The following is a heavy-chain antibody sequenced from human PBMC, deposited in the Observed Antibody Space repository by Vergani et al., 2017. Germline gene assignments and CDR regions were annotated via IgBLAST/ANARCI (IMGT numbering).Heavy chain of an antibody. D-gene: IGHD2-8*01. Sequence: QVQLVESGGGVVQPGRSLRLSCAASGFTFSSYAMHWVRQAPGKGLAWVAVISYDGSNKYYADSVKGRFTISRDNSKNTLYLQMNSLRAEDTAVYYCARERQIVPGENYYYMDVWGKGTTVTVSS. CDR3: ARERQIVPGENYYYMDV. CDR1: GFTFSSYA. V-gene: IGHV3-30-3*01. CDR2: ISYDGSNK. J-gene: IGHJ6*03.